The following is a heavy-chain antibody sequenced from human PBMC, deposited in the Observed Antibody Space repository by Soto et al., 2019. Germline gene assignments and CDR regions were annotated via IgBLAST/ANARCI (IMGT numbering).Heavy chain of an antibody. V-gene: IGHV1-18*01. D-gene: IGHD1-1*01. CDR3: ARGRYGDY. CDR1: GYTFTTYG. J-gene: IGHJ4*02. CDR2: ISAHNGNT. Sequence: QVHLVQSGAEVKKPGASVKVSCKGSGYTFTTYGITWVRQAPGQGLEWMGWISAHNGNTNYAQNLQGRVTVTRDTSTSTAYMVLRSLRSDYTAVYYCARGRYGDYWGQGALVTVSS.